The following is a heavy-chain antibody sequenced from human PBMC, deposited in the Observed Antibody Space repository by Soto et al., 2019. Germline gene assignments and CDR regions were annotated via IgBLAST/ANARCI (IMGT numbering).Heavy chain of an antibody. CDR1: GFTVSSNY. CDR2: IYSGGST. D-gene: IGHD3-10*01. J-gene: IGHJ6*02. Sequence: PGGSLRLSCAASGFTVSSNYMSWVRQAPGKGLEWVSVIYSGGSTYYADSVKGRFTISRDNSKNTLYLQMNSLRAEDTAVYYCASDLAFLWFGEHPYYYGRDGWGQGTTVTVSS. V-gene: IGHV3-53*01. CDR3: ASDLAFLWFGEHPYYYGRDG.